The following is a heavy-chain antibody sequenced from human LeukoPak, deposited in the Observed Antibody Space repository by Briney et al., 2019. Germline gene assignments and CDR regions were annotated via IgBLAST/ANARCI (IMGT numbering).Heavy chain of an antibody. CDR1: GFTFSSYS. J-gene: IGHJ4*02. Sequence: GGSLRLSCAASGFTFSSYSMNWVRQAPGKGLEWVSSISSSSSSTYHADSVKGRFTISRDNAKNSLYLQLNSLRVEDTAVYYCARDGMGSGYDFDYWGQGTLVTVSS. CDR2: ISSSSSST. V-gene: IGHV3-21*03. D-gene: IGHD5-12*01. CDR3: ARDGMGSGYDFDY.